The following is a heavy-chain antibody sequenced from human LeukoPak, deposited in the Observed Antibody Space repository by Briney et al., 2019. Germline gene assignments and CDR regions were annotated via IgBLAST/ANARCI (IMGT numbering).Heavy chain of an antibody. CDR2: MYYSGNT. CDR3: ARQWFSDSWFFDR. V-gene: IGHV4-39*01. Sequence: SETLSLTCSVSGGSINRSSYYWGWIRQPPGKGLEWIGSMYYSGNTYYNPSLRSRVTISVDTSKNQFSLKLTSVTAADTAVYYCARQWFSDSWFFDRWGQGTLVTVPA. J-gene: IGHJ4*02. CDR1: GGSINRSSYY. D-gene: IGHD6-13*01.